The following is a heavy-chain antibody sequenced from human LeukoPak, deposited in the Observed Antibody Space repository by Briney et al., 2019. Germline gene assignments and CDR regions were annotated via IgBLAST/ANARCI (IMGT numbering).Heavy chain of an antibody. CDR3: AKDGNWGFYYYYYYMDV. CDR1: GFTFSNYL. V-gene: IGHV3-23*01. J-gene: IGHJ6*03. CDR2: ISHSGSSI. Sequence: PGGSLRLSCVASGFTFSNYLMNWVRQAPGKGLEWVSGISHSGSSIYYADSVKGRLTISRDNSKNTLYLQMNSLRAEDTAVYYCAKDGNWGFYYYYYYMDVWGKGTTVTVSS. D-gene: IGHD7-27*01.